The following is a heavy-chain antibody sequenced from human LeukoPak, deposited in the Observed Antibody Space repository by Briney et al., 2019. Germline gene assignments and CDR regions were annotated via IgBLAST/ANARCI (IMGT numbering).Heavy chain of an antibody. V-gene: IGHV3-30*04. D-gene: IGHD3-9*01. CDR3: ARDPTYYDILTGYYRSYFDY. Sequence: GRSLRLSCAASGFTFSSYAMHWVRQAPGKGLEWVAVISYDGSNKYYADSVKGRFTISRDNSKNTLHLQMNSLRAEDTAVYYCARDPTYYDILTGYYRSYFDYWGQGTLVTVSS. J-gene: IGHJ4*02. CDR2: ISYDGSNK. CDR1: GFTFSSYA.